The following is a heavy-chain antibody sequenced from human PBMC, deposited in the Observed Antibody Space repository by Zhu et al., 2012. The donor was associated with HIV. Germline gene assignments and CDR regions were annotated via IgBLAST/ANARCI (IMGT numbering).Heavy chain of an antibody. J-gene: IGHJ4*02. Sequence: QLQESGPGLVKPSEILSLTCTVSGDSISSSNHYWGWIRQPPGKGLEWIGNVYYSGNTYYNLSLKSRVTMSVDTSKNQLSLKLSSVTAADTAVYYCAGLDVGDSYGYGFYFDYWGQGTLVTVSS. CDR2: VYYSGNT. V-gene: IGHV4-39*07. CDR3: AGLDVGDSYGYGFYFDY. CDR1: GDSISSSNHY. D-gene: IGHD3-16*01.